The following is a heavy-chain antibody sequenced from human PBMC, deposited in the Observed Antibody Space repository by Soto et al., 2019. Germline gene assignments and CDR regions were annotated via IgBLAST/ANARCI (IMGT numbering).Heavy chain of an antibody. CDR2: ISYDGSNK. V-gene: IGHV3-30-3*01. CDR3: AFDISMVTSLGY. Sequence: GGSLRLSCAASGFTFNTYFMHWVRQAPGKGQEWVAVISYDGSNKDYADSVKGRFTISRDNSKNTLYLQMNSLRAEDTAVYYCAFDISMVTSLGYWRKGTLVTVST. D-gene: IGHD5-18*01. CDR1: GFTFNTYF. J-gene: IGHJ4*02.